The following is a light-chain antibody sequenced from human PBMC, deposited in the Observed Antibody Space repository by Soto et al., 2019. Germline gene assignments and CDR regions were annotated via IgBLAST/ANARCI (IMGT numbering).Light chain of an antibody. CDR3: QQTYSNPRT. Sequence: DIQMTQSPSSLSASVGDRVTITCRASQSISSYLNWYQQQPGKAPKLLIYASSNLHTGVPSRFSGSASGTDFTLTISSLQPEDSATYYCQQTYSNPRTFGQGTKVDIK. J-gene: IGKJ1*01. V-gene: IGKV1-39*01. CDR2: ASS. CDR1: QSISSY.